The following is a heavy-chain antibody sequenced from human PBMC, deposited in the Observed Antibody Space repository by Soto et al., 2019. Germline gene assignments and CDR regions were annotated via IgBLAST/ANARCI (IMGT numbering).Heavy chain of an antibody. V-gene: IGHV4-59*13. CDR1: GDSITIYY. Sequence: QVHLQQSGPGLVKPSETLSLTCTVSGDSITIYYWGWIRQPPGKGLEWIGSISYSGITYYNPSLKSRVTISLDTSKSQFSLRLRSVTAADTAVYYWARVKKERDCFDYWGQGTLVTVSS. CDR3: ARVKKERDCFDY. J-gene: IGHJ4*02. CDR2: ISYSGIT.